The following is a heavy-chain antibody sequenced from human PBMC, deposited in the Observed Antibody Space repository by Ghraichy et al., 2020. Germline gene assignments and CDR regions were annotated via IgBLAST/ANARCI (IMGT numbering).Heavy chain of an antibody. V-gene: IGHV3-23*01. CDR2: IRRSGGDT. J-gene: IGHJ4*02. Sequence: GGSLRLSCAASGFTISNYAMSWVRQAPGRGLEWVSTIRRSGGDTYHADSVKGRLTISRDNSKNTLYLQMNSLRAEDTAVYYCAKVYCGGDCRGGIHYFDAWGQGTLVTVSS. CDR1: GFTISNYA. D-gene: IGHD2-21*02. CDR3: AKVYCGGDCRGGIHYFDA.